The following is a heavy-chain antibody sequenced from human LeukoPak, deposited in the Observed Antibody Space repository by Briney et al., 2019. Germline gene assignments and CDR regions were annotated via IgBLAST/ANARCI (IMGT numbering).Heavy chain of an antibody. V-gene: IGHV4-4*07. CDR3: ARALNDYYDSNVLRAVRFDP. D-gene: IGHD3-22*01. Sequence: SETLSLTCTVSGGSISSYYWSWIRQPAGKGLEWIGRIYTSGSTNYNPSLKSRVTMSVDTSKNQFSLKLSSVTAADTAVYYCARALNDYYDSNVLRAVRFDPWGQGTLVTVSS. CDR1: GGSISSYY. CDR2: IYTSGST. J-gene: IGHJ5*02.